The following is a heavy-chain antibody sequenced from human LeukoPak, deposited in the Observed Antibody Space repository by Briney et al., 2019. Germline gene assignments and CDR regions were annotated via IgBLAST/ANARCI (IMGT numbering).Heavy chain of an antibody. CDR2: FDPEDGET. CDR1: GYTLTELS. Sequence: GASVKVSCKVSGYTLTELSMHWVRQAPGKGLEWMGGFDPEDGETIYAQKFQGRVTMTEDTSTDTAYMELSSLRSEDTAVYYCATVPSFGYYDSSGPPHYWGQGTLVTVSS. J-gene: IGHJ4*02. CDR3: ATVPSFGYYDSSGPPHY. V-gene: IGHV1-24*01. D-gene: IGHD3-22*01.